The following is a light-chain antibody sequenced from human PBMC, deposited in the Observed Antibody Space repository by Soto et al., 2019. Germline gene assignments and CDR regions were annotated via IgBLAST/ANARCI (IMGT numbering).Light chain of an antibody. CDR2: DVD. CDR3: GSFTNSSPLGV. V-gene: IGLV2-14*03. CDR1: SSDVGSYNY. Sequence: QSVLTQPASVSGSPGQSITISCTGTSSDVGSYNYVSWYQHHPGKAPKLVIYDVDDRPSGVSNRFSGSKSGNTASLTISGLQAEDEADYYCGSFTNSSPLGVFGTGTKVTVL. J-gene: IGLJ1*01.